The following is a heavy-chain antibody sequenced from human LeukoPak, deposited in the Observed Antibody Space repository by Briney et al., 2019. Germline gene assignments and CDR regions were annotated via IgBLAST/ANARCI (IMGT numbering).Heavy chain of an antibody. V-gene: IGHV4-4*02. Sequence: SGTLSLTCAVSGGSISSSNWWSWVRQPPGKGLEWIGEIYHSGSTNYNPSLKSRVTISVDKSKNQFSLKLSSVTAADTAVYYCAGPYYDFWSPRGMDVWGQGTTVTVSS. CDR3: AGPYYDFWSPRGMDV. CDR2: IYHSGST. CDR1: GGSISSSNW. D-gene: IGHD3-3*01. J-gene: IGHJ6*02.